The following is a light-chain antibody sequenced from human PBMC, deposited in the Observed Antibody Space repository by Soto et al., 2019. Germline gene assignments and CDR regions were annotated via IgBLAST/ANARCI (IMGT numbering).Light chain of an antibody. V-gene: IGKV3-11*01. J-gene: IGKJ4*01. CDR3: QQRSNWPPLT. CDR1: QSVSSN. CDR2: DAS. Sequence: ELVMTQSPATLSVSPGESATLXXRSRQSVSSNLAWYQQKPGQAPRLXXYDASNRATGIPARFSGSGSGTDFTLTISSLEPEDFAVYYCQQRSNWPPLTFGGGTKVDIK.